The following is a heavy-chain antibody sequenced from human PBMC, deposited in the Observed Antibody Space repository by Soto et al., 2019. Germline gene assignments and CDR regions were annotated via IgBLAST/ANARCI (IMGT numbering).Heavy chain of an antibody. J-gene: IGHJ3*01. D-gene: IGHD3-10*01. Sequence: PGGSLRLSCAAFGFSFSSVWMDWVRQAPGKGLEWVGRIKSKTDGGTTDIAAPVKGRVTISRDDSRNILFLQLSSLETEDTAIYYCTSEMRHTTTWYGAFNVWGQGAMVTVSS. CDR3: TSEMRHTTTWYGAFNV. CDR1: GFSFSSVW. V-gene: IGHV3-15*01. CDR2: IKSKTDGGTT.